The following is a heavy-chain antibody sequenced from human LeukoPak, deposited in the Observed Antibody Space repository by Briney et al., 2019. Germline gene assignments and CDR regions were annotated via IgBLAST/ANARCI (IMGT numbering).Heavy chain of an antibody. D-gene: IGHD3-22*01. Sequence: GRSLRLSCAASGFTFSSYAMHWVRQAPGKGLEWVAVISYDGGNKYYADSVKGRFTISRDNSKNTLYLQMNSLRAEDTAVYYCARSDSSGYAFDYWGQGTLVTVSS. CDR1: GFTFSSYA. CDR3: ARSDSSGYAFDY. V-gene: IGHV3-30-3*01. CDR2: ISYDGGNK. J-gene: IGHJ4*02.